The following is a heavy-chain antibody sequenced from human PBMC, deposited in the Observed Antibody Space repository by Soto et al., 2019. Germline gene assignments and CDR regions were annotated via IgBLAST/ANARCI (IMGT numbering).Heavy chain of an antibody. D-gene: IGHD4-17*01. CDR2: IYYSGST. J-gene: IGHJ6*03. Sequence: KGLEWIGYIYYSGSTNYNPSLKSRVTISVDTSKNQFSLKLSSVTAADTAVYYCARFTFCDYVLGPYYYYYMDVGGKGTSVTGPS. CDR3: ARFTFCDYVLGPYYYYYMDV. V-gene: IGHV4-59*01.